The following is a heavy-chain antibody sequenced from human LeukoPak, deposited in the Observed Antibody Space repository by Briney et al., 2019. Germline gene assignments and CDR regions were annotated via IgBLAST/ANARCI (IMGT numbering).Heavy chain of an antibody. CDR3: ARDPRRGGGAAAGTNFDY. CDR1: GFTFSSYS. Sequence: PGGSLRLSCAASGFTFSSYSMNWVRQAPGKGLEWVSSIGSSSSYIYYADSVKGRFTISRDNAKNSLYLQMNSLRAEDTAVYYCARDPRRGGGAAAGTNFDYWGQGTLVTVSS. D-gene: IGHD6-13*01. CDR2: IGSSSSYI. J-gene: IGHJ4*02. V-gene: IGHV3-21*01.